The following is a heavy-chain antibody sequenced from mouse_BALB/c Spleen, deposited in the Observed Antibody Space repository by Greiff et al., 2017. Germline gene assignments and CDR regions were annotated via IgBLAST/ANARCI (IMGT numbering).Heavy chain of an antibody. CDR1: GYSITSDYA. J-gene: IGHJ4*01. CDR3: ARWGNYGAMDY. V-gene: IGHV3-2*02. CDR2: ISYSGST. Sequence: VQLQQSGPGLVKPSQSLSLTCTVTGYSITSDYAWNWIRQFPGNKLEWMGYISYSGSTSYNPSLKSRISITRDTSKNQFFLQLNSVTTEDTATYYCARWGNYGAMDYWGQGTSVTVSS. D-gene: IGHD2-1*01.